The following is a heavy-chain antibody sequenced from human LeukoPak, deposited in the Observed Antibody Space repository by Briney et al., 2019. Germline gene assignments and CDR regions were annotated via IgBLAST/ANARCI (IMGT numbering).Heavy chain of an antibody. Sequence: ASVRVSCKTSGYSFTDYYIHWARQAPGQGLEWMGWINTKSGRTSSARKFQGRVTMTRDPSITTVYMDMAWLTSDDTTIYFCARADFIDAGPYLIGPWGQGTLVTVSS. V-gene: IGHV1-2*02. CDR3: ARADFIDAGPYLIGP. CDR1: GYSFTDYY. J-gene: IGHJ5*02. CDR2: INTKSGRT. D-gene: IGHD3-3*01.